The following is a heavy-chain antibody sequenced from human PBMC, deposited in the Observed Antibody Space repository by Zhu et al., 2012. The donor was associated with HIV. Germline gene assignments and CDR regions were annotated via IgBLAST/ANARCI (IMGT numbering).Heavy chain of an antibody. J-gene: IGHJ3*02. CDR3: ARHVQAFDI. Sequence: QVQLQESGPGLVKPSETLSLTCTVSGGSVSSSSYYWGWIRQPPGKGLEWIGSIYYSGSTYYNPSLKSRVTISADTSKNQFSLKLSSVTAADTAVYYCARHVQAFDIWGQGTMVTVSS. V-gene: IGHV4-39*07. CDR2: IYYSGST. CDR1: GGSVSSSSYY.